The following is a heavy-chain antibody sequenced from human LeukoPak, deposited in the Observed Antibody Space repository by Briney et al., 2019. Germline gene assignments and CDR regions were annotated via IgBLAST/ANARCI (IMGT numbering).Heavy chain of an antibody. D-gene: IGHD1-26*01. CDR2: INGDESDA. CDR3: AREVGAIDY. V-gene: IGHV3-74*01. J-gene: IGHJ4*02. Sequence: GGSLRRSCAASGFPFSNYWMHWVRQAPGKGLVWVSHINGDESDANYADSVKGRFTISRDNAKNTLFLQMNSLRAEDTAVYYCAREVGAIDYWGQGTLVTVSS. CDR1: GFPFSNYW.